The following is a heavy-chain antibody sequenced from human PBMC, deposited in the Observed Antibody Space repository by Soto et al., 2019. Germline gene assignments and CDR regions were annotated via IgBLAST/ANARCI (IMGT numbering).Heavy chain of an antibody. Sequence: QVQLQESGPGLVKPSQILSLTCTVSGGSISSGGYYWSWIRQHPGKGLEWIGYIYYSGSTYYNPSLKSRDTISVDTSKNQFSLKLSSVTAADTAVYYCAREWRDYYFDYWGQGTLVTVSS. V-gene: IGHV4-31*03. CDR2: IYYSGST. J-gene: IGHJ4*02. CDR1: GGSISSGGYY. CDR3: AREWRDYYFDY.